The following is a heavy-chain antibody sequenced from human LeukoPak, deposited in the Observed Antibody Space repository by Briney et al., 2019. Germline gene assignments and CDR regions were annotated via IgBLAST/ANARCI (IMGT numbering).Heavy chain of an antibody. D-gene: IGHD1-26*01. J-gene: IGHJ4*02. V-gene: IGHV4-59*01. CDR3: ARGINVGATSF. CDR1: GGSMSNYY. Sequence: PSETLSLTCIVSGGSMSNYYWSWVRQPPGKGLEWIGCVHYSGSTKYNPSLKSRVTISINTSKNQFSLEVTSVTAADTAVYFCARGINVGATSFWGQGALVTVSS. CDR2: VHYSGST.